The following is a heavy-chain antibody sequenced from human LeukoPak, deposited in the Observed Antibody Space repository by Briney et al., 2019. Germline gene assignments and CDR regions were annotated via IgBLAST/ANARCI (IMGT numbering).Heavy chain of an antibody. CDR1: GGSISSYY. CDR3: ARARITMFRNWFDP. Sequence: SETLSLTCTVSGGSISSYYWSWIRQPPGKGLEWIGYIYYSGSTNYNPSLKSRVTISVDTSKNQFSLKLSSVTAADTAVYYCARARITMFRNWFDPWGQGTLVTVSS. V-gene: IGHV4-59*01. J-gene: IGHJ5*02. CDR2: IYYSGST. D-gene: IGHD3-10*01.